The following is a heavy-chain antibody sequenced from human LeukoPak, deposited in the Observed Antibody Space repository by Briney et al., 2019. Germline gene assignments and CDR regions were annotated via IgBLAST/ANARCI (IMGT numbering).Heavy chain of an antibody. V-gene: IGHV3-9*01. CDR3: AKDLAVAGDS. Sequence: GRSLRLYCAASGFTFDDYAMHSVRQPPGNGLEWVSGISWNSGSIGYADSVKGRFTISRDNAKNSLYLQMNSLRAEDTALYYCAKDLAVAGDSWGQGTLVTVSS. CDR1: GFTFDDYA. D-gene: IGHD6-19*01. CDR2: ISWNSGSI. J-gene: IGHJ1*01.